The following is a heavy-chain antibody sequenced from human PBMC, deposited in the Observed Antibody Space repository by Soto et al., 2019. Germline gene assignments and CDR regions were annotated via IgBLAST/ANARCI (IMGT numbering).Heavy chain of an antibody. J-gene: IGHJ4*02. D-gene: IGHD1-26*01. CDR3: AKDLGSYLSPAFDY. Sequence: GGSLRLSCAASGFSFSRFEMNWVRQAPGKGLEWVSYISSSSDIMYYADSVKGRFAISRDNAKNSLFLQMNSLGPEDTAVYYCAKDLGSYLSPAFDYWGLGTLVTVSS. CDR1: GFSFSRFE. CDR2: ISSSSDIM. V-gene: IGHV3-48*03.